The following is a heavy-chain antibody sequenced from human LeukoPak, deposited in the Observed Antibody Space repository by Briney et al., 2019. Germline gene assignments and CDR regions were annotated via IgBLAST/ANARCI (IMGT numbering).Heavy chain of an antibody. D-gene: IGHD6-19*01. Sequence: SETLSLTCTVSGGSISGSNYYWGWIRQPPGKGLEWIGSIYYSGSTYYNPSLKSRVTISVDTSKNQFSLKLNSVTAADTAVYYCARESYSSAWFFNYWGQGTLVTVSS. CDR3: ARESYSSAWFFNY. CDR2: IYYSGST. J-gene: IGHJ4*02. CDR1: GGSISGSNYY. V-gene: IGHV4-39*02.